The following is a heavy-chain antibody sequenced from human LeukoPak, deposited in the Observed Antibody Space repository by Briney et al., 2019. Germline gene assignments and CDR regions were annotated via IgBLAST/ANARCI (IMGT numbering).Heavy chain of an antibody. CDR1: GGSISSSY. Sequence: SETLSLTCTVSGGSISSSYWTWIRQPPGKGLEWIGYIHSSGSTSYNPSLKSRVTISLDTSKNQFSLKLSSVTAADTAVYYCARDDGSSMTNNINWYVHWRQGTLVTVSS. CDR3: ARDDGSSMTNNINWYVH. D-gene: IGHD5-24*01. CDR2: IHSSGST. J-gene: IGHJ5*02. V-gene: IGHV4-59*01.